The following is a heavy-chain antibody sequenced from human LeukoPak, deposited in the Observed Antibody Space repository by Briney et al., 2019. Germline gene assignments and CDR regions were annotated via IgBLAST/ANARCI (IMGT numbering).Heavy chain of an antibody. Sequence: GGSLRLSCAASGFTFSSYSMNWVRQAPGKGLEWVSYIRSSSRTIYYADSVKGRFTISRDNAKNSLYLQMNSLRAEGTAVYYCALITNYDFWSGPPHRDAFDIWGQGTMVTVSS. V-gene: IGHV3-48*01. D-gene: IGHD3-3*01. CDR3: ALITNYDFWSGPPHRDAFDI. J-gene: IGHJ3*02. CDR1: GFTFSSYS. CDR2: IRSSSRTI.